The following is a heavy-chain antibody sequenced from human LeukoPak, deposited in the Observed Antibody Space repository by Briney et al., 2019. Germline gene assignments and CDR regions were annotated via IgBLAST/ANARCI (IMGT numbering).Heavy chain of an antibody. J-gene: IGHJ4*02. D-gene: IGHD2-2*02. CDR2: IYYSGST. CDR3: ARRYTVGWLFDY. V-gene: IGHV4-59*08. Sequence: SETLSLTCTVSGGSISSYYWSWIRQPPGKGLEWIGYIYYSGSTNYNPSLKSRVTISVDTSKNQFSLKLSSVTAADTAVYYCARRYTVGWLFDYWGQGTLVTVSS. CDR1: GGSISSYY.